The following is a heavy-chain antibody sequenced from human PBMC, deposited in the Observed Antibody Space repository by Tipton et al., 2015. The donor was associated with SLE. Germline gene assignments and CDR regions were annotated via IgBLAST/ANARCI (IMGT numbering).Heavy chain of an antibody. CDR3: ARGSGNFDY. D-gene: IGHD3-3*01. J-gene: IGHJ4*02. Sequence: TLSLTCAVSGGSVSSGGYSWSWIRQPPGKGLEWVGFIYHSGSTYYNPSLKSRVSISVDRSKNLLTLMLTSVTAADTAVYYCARGSGNFDYWGQGTQVTVSS. CDR1: GGSVSSGGYS. V-gene: IGHV4-30-2*01. CDR2: IYHSGST.